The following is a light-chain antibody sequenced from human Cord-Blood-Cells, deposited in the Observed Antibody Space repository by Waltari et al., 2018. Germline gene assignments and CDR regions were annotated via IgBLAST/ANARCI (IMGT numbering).Light chain of an antibody. CDR2: GES. V-gene: IGKV3-15*01. J-gene: IGKJ1*01. Sequence: VSTQSPATLSVSPGERATRSCRASQSVSSNLAWYQQKPGQAPRLPIYGESTRATGIPARFSGSGSGTEFPLTLRSLQSEDFAVYYCQQYNNWPRTFGQGTKVEIK. CDR3: QQYNNWPRT. CDR1: QSVSSN.